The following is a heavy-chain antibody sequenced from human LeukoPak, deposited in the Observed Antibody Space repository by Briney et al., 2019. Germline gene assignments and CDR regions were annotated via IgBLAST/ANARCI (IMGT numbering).Heavy chain of an antibody. CDR1: GRYLRCGRYH. CDR2: IYYRGST. J-gene: IGHJ5*02. V-gene: IGHV4-61*01. D-gene: IGHD2-2*01. CDR3: AIVEPAADRGNNWFDL. Sequence: SETLSLTCTVSGRYLRCGRYHGRWIRPPPGKGLEGIGYIYYRGSTNYNPSLKSRVTISVDTSKNQFSLELSSDTIPEKQVSECAIVEPAADRGNNWFDLWGQGTLVTVSS.